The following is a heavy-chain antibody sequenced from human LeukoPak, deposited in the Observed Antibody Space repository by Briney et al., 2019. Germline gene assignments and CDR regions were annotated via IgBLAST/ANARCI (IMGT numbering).Heavy chain of an antibody. CDR2: IVVGSGNT. CDR1: GFTFTSSA. D-gene: IGHD2-15*01. CDR3: AAGGGMGANAFDI. Sequence: GASVKVSCKASGFTFTSSAMQWVRQARGQRLEWIGWIVVGSGNTNYAQEFQERVTITRDMSTSTAYMELSSLRSEDTAVYYCAAGGGMGANAFDIWGQGTMVTVSS. V-gene: IGHV1-58*02. J-gene: IGHJ3*02.